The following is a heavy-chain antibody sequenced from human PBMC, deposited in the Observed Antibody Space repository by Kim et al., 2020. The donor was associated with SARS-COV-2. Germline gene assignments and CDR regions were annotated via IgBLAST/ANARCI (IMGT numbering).Heavy chain of an antibody. CDR1: GFSFSSYG. CDR2: ISYDGKTI. D-gene: IGHD3-3*01. CDR3: AKGVTYFDFWTGYAPSSYFAY. J-gene: IGHJ4*02. V-gene: IGHV3-30*18. Sequence: GGSLRLSCAASGFSFSSYGMHWVRQAPGKGLEWVTVISYDGKTINYADSVKGRFTISGDNSKNTVNLQMTSLRPEDTAVYYCAKGVTYFDFWTGYAPSSYFAYWGQGTLVTVSS.